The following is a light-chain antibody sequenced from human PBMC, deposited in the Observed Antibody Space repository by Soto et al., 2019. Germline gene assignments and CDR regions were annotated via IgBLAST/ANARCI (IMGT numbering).Light chain of an antibody. J-gene: IGKJ5*01. CDR1: QDISSY. CDR3: QQYDSLPPT. Sequence: LQMTQSPPSLSLSVGDRVTITCQASQDISSYLDWFQQKPGKAPQLLIFDVSNLPTGVPSRFSGGGSGTDFALTISSLEPEDIATYYCQQYDSLPPTFGQGTRLEIK. V-gene: IGKV1-33*01. CDR2: DVS.